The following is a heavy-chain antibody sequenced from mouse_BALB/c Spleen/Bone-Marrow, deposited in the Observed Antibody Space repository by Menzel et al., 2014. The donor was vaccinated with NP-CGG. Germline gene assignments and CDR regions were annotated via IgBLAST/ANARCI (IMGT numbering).Heavy chain of an antibody. J-gene: IGHJ4*01. CDR3: ARSTMITTGYYYAMDY. CDR1: GFTFXSFG. D-gene: IGHD2-4*01. CDR2: ISSGSSTX. V-gene: IGHV5-17*02. Sequence: EVQLQQSGGGLVQPGGSRKVSCAASGFTFXSFGMHWVRQAPEKGLEWVAYISSGSSTXYYADTVKGRFTISRDNPKNTLFLQMTSLRSEDTAMYYCARSTMITTGYYYAMDYWGQGTSVTVSS.